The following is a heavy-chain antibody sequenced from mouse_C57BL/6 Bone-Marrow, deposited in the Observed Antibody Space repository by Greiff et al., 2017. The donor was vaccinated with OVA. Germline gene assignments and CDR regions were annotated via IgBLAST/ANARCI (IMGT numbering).Heavy chain of an antibody. CDR1: GYTFTSYW. Sequence: QVHVKQPGAELVRPGTSVKLSCKASGYTFTSYWMHWVQQRPGQGLEWIGVIDPSDSYTNYNQKFKGKATLTVDTSSSTAYMQLSSLTSEDSAVYYCARSREFAYWGQGTLVTVSA. J-gene: IGHJ3*01. V-gene: IGHV1-59*01. D-gene: IGHD3-3*01. CDR3: ARSREFAY. CDR2: IDPSDSYT.